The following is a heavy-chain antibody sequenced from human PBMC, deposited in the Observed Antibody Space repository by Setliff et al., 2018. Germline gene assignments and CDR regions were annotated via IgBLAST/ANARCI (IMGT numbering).Heavy chain of an antibody. CDR2: IIPMFGT. D-gene: IGHD2-2*01. CDR1: GYTFTNFG. Sequence: SVKVSCKTSGYTFTNFGISWVRQAPGQGLEWMGGIIPMFGTNYAQKFQGRVTITADESTSTAYMELSSLRSEDTAVYYCAVFNVTPTRKKYYSYLDVWGKGTTVTVSS. J-gene: IGHJ6*03. CDR3: AVFNVTPTRKKYYSYLDV. V-gene: IGHV1-69*13.